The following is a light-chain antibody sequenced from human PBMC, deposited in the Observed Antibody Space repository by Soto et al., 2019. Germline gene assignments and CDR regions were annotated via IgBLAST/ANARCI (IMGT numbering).Light chain of an antibody. Sequence: AIKLTQSPSSLSASVGDRVTITCRASQGISSYLAWYQQKPGKAPKLLIYLASTLQSGVPSSFIGSGSGTDFSLAISSLQPEDSATYYCLQDINYPWTFGQGTKVDIK. CDR1: QGISSY. CDR2: LAS. CDR3: LQDINYPWT. J-gene: IGKJ1*01. V-gene: IGKV1-6*01.